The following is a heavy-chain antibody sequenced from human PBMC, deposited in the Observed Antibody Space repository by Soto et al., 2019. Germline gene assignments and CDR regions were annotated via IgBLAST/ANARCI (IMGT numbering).Heavy chain of an antibody. CDR3: ARGFCGGDCYFDY. J-gene: IGHJ4*02. V-gene: IGHV3-48*03. CDR1: GFTFSSYE. CDR2: ISSSGSTI. Sequence: GGSLRLSCAASGFTFSSYEMNWVRQAPGKGLEWVSYISSSGSTIYYADSVKGRFTISRDNAKNSMYLQMNSLRAEDTAVYYCARGFCGGDCYFDYWGQGTLVTVS. D-gene: IGHD2-21*02.